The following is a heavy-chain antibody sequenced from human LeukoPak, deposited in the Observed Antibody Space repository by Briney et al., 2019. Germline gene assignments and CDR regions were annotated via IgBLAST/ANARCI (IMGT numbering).Heavy chain of an antibody. CDR3: ARDYYYYMDV. Sequence: GASVQVSCKASGFIFSGYYMHWVRQAPGQGLEWMGWINLDSGDTQYAQKFQDRVTLSRDTSITTAYMEMTTLRSDDTAVFYCARDYYYYMDVWGKGTTVIVSS. CDR1: GFIFSGYY. CDR2: INLDSGDT. J-gene: IGHJ6*03. V-gene: IGHV1-2*02.